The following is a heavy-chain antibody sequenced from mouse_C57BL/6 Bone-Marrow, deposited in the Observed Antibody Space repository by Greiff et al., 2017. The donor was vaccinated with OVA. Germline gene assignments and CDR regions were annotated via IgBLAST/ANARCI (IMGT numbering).Heavy chain of an antibody. D-gene: IGHD2-1*01. J-gene: IGHJ1*03. CDR1: GYTFTDYE. CDR3: TREGGNYVYWYFDV. CDR2: IDPETGGT. V-gene: IGHV1-15*01. Sequence: QVQLKESGAELVRPGASVTLSCKASGYTFTDYEMHWVKQTPVHGLEWIGAIDPETGGTAYNQKFKGKAILTADKSSSTAYMELRSLTSEDSAVYYGTREGGNYVYWYFDVWGTGTTVTVSS.